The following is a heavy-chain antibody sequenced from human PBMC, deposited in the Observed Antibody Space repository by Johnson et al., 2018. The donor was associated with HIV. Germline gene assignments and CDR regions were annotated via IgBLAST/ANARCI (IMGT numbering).Heavy chain of an antibody. D-gene: IGHD6-13*01. J-gene: IGHJ3*02. CDR2: ISYDGRNK. V-gene: IGHV3-30-3*01. CDR1: GFTFSSFA. Sequence: QMHLVESGGGVVQPGTSLRLSCAASGFTFSSFAMHWVRQAPGKGLEWMAFISYDGRNKYFTDSVRGRFTISRDNSKNTLYLQMNSLRAEDTAVYYCARVEGGSSSNAFDIWGQGTMVTVSS. CDR3: ARVEGGSSSNAFDI.